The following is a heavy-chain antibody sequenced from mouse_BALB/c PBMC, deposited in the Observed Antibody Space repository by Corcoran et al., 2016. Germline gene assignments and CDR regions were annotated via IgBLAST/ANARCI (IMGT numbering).Heavy chain of an antibody. J-gene: IGHJ4*01. Sequence: QVQLQQSGAELMKPGASVKISCKATGYTFSSYRIEWVKQRPGNGLEWIGEILPGSGSTNYNEKFKGKATFTADTSSNTAYMQLSSLTSEDSAVYYCARAELCYAMDYWGQGTSVTVSS. CDR2: ILPGSGST. CDR3: ARAELCYAMDY. D-gene: IGHD6-1*01. CDR1: GYTFSSYR. V-gene: IGHV1-9*01.